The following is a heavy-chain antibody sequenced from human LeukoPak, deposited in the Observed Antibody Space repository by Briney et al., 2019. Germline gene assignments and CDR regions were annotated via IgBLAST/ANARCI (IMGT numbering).Heavy chain of an antibody. CDR3: ARDAVTAIKNYYYYGMDV. D-gene: IGHD2-21*02. Sequence: GGSLRLSCAASGFTFSSYWMSWVRQAPGKGLEWVAKIKEDGSEKYYVDSVKGRFTISRDNAKNSLDLQMSSLRAEDTAVYYCARDAVTAIKNYYYYGMDVWSQATTVTVSS. J-gene: IGHJ6*02. V-gene: IGHV3-7*04. CDR1: GFTFSSYW. CDR2: IKEDGSEK.